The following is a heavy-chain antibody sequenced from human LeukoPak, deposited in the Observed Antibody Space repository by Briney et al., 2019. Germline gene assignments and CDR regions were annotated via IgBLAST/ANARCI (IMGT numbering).Heavy chain of an antibody. CDR3: ARNTGNWDLDY. D-gene: IGHD1-1*01. CDR2: ISTYNGNT. J-gene: IGHJ4*02. V-gene: IGHV1-18*01. Sequence: ASVKVSCKASGYTFTNYGISWVRQAPVQGLEWMGWISTYNGNTHYAQNFQGTFTMTTDTSTTTAYMELRSLRSDDTAVYYCARNTGNWDLDYWGQGTLVTVSS. CDR1: GYTFTNYG.